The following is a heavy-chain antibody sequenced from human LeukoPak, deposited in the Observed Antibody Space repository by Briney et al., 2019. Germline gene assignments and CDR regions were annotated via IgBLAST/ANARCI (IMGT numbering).Heavy chain of an antibody. CDR1: GFTFDDYA. CDR3: AKDKGDY. V-gene: IGHV3-9*01. Sequence: GGSLRLSCAASGFTFDDYAMHWVRQAPGKGLEWVSGISWNSGSICYADSVKGRFTISRDNAKNSLYLQMNSLRAEDTALYYCAKDKGDYWGQGTLVTVSS. CDR2: ISWNSGSI. J-gene: IGHJ4*02.